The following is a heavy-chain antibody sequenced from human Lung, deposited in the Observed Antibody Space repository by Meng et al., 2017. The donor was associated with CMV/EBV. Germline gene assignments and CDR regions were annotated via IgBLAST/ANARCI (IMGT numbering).Heavy chain of an antibody. CDR2: ISYDGSSR. Sequence: LSCATSGFIFSNYGMHLFRQAPGKGLEWVAIISYDGSSRYYGDSVKGRFTISRDNSKNTLYLQMDSLRANDTAVYYCANILYSSSSDYWGQGTLVTVSS. CDR1: GFIFSNYG. V-gene: IGHV3-30*18. CDR3: ANILYSSSSDY. D-gene: IGHD6-6*01. J-gene: IGHJ4*02.